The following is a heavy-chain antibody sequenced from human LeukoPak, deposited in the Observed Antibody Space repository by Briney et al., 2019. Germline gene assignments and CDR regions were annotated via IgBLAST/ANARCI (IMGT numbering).Heavy chain of an antibody. D-gene: IGHD3-10*01. J-gene: IGHJ5*02. CDR1: GDIFTSFR. CDR3: ARGHSFRGGYVSRWLDP. V-gene: IGHV1-46*01. Sequence: ASVRVSCKTTGDIFTSFRMHRVRQAPGQCLEWMGIIDPSGGSTTYAQNFQGRVTMTRDTSTNTFYMELSSLRFDDTAIYFCARGHSFRGGYVSRWLDPWGQGTLVTVSS. CDR2: IDPSGGST.